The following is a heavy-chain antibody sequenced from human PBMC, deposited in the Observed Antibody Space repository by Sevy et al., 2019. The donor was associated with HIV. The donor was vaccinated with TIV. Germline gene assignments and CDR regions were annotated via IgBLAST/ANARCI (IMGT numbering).Heavy chain of an antibody. CDR1: GFTFSNAW. V-gene: IGHV3-15*01. CDR3: TTDWYSSGWGTPGSVTLDY. J-gene: IGHJ4*02. Sequence: GGSLRLSCAASGFTFSNAWMSWVRQAPGKGLEWVGRIKSKTDGGTTDYAAPVKGRFTSSRDDSKNKLYLQMNSLKTEDTTVYYCTTDWYSSGWGTPGSVTLDYWGQGTLVTVSS. D-gene: IGHD6-19*01. CDR2: IKSKTDGGTT.